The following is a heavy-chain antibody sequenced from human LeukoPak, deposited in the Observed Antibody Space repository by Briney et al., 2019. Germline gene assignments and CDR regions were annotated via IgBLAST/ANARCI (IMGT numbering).Heavy chain of an antibody. CDR3: ASGSREW. Sequence: GGSLRLSCAASGFTFSRYWMSWVRQAPGKGLEWLANIKEDGSEKYYVDSVKGRFTISRDNAKNSLYLQMNSLRAEETSVYYCASGSREWWGQGTLVTVSS. V-gene: IGHV3-7*01. J-gene: IGHJ4*02. CDR2: IKEDGSEK. D-gene: IGHD3-10*01. CDR1: GFTFSRYW.